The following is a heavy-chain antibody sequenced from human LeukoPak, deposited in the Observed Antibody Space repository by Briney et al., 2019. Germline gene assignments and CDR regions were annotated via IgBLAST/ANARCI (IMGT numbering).Heavy chain of an antibody. J-gene: IGHJ5*02. CDR1: GDSISSYY. Sequence: TSETLSLTCTVSGDSISSYYWSWIRQPAGKGLEWIGRIYTSGCTNYNPSLKSRVTMSVDTSKNQFSLKLSSVTAADTAVYYCARDLAYCGGDCYSWGQGTLVTDSS. V-gene: IGHV4-4*07. D-gene: IGHD2-21*01. CDR2: IYTSGCT. CDR3: ARDLAYCGGDCYS.